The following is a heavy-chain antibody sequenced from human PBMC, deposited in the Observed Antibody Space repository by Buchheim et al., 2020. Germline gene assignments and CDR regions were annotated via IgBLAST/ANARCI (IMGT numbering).Heavy chain of an antibody. V-gene: IGHV3-30-3*01. CDR1: GFTFSSYA. CDR2: ISYDGSNK. D-gene: IGHD3-16*02. J-gene: IGHJ4*02. Sequence: QVQLVESGGGVVQPGRSLRLSCAASGFTFSSYAMHWVRQAPGKGLEWVAVISYDGSNKYYADSVKGRFTISRDNSKNTLYLQMNSLRAEDTAVYYCAGFSRVITFGGVIANFDYWGQGTL. CDR3: AGFSRVITFGGVIANFDY.